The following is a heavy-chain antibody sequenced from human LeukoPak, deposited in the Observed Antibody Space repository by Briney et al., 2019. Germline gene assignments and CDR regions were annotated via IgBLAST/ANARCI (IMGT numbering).Heavy chain of an antibody. D-gene: IGHD6-19*01. CDR2: ISGSGGST. J-gene: IGHJ4*02. Sequence: GGSLRLSCAASGFTFSSYAMSWVRQAPGKGLEWVSTISGSGGSTYSVKGRFTISRDNSKNTLYLRMNSLRVEDTAIYYCAKNLDSSGWYGVDYWGQGTLVTVSS. CDR3: AKNLDSSGWYGVDY. V-gene: IGHV3-23*01. CDR1: GFTFSSYA.